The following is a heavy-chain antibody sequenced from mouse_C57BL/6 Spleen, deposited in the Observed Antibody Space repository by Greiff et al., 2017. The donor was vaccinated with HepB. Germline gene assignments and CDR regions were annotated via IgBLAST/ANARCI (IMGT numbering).Heavy chain of an antibody. CDR2: IDPEDGET. Sequence: VQLKQSGAELVKPGASVKLSCTASGFNIKDYYMHWVKQRTEQGLAWIGRIDPEDGETKYAPKFQGKATITADTSSNTAYLQLSSLTSEDTAVYYCAPTGTGYYFDYWGQGTTLTVSS. J-gene: IGHJ2*01. V-gene: IGHV14-2*01. CDR3: APTGTGYYFDY. CDR1: GFNIKDYY. D-gene: IGHD4-1*02.